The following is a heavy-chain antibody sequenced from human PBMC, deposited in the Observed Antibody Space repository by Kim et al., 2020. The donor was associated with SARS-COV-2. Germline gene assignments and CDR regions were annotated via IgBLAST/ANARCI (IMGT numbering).Heavy chain of an antibody. CDR1: GYTFTSYG. Sequence: ASVKVSCKASGYTFTSYGISWVRQAPGQGLEWMGWISAYNGNTNYAQKLQGRVTMTTDTSTSTAYMELRSLRSDDTAVYYCARGIDILTGYYNPDYWGQGTLVTVSS. D-gene: IGHD3-9*01. J-gene: IGHJ4*02. V-gene: IGHV1-18*04. CDR2: ISAYNGNT. CDR3: ARGIDILTGYYNPDY.